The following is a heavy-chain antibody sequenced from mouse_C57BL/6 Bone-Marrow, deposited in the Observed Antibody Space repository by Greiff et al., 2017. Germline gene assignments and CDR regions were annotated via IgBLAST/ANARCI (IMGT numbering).Heavy chain of an antibody. CDR2: IDPENGDT. CDR3: TRIAY. CDR1: GFNIKDDY. Sequence: EVMLVESGAELVRPGASVKLSCTASGFNIKDDYMHWVKQRPEPGLEWIGWIDPENGDTEYASKFQGKATITVDTSSNTAYLQLSSLTSEDTAVYYCTRIAYWGQGTLVTVSA. J-gene: IGHJ3*01. V-gene: IGHV14-4*01.